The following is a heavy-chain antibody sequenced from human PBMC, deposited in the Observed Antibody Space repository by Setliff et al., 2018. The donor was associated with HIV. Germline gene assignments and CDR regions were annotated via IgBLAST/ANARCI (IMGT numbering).Heavy chain of an antibody. CDR3: ARGGLAYYDSSGNDAFDI. CDR2: INPTGGST. D-gene: IGHD3-22*01. V-gene: IGHV1-46*01. CDR1: GYSFTNHY. Sequence: ASVKVSCKPSGYSFTNHYMHWVRQAPGQGLEWMGVINPTGGSTRNTQKFQGRVAMTRDTSTSTAYMELTSLRSEDTAVFYCARGGLAYYDSSGNDAFDIWGQGTMVTVSS. J-gene: IGHJ3*02.